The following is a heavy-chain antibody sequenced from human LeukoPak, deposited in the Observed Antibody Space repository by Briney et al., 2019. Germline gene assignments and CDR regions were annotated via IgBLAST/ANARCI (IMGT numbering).Heavy chain of an antibody. Sequence: SETLSLTCTVSGGSISSYYWSWIRQPPGKGLEWIGYIYYSGSTNYNPSLKGRVTISVDTSKNQFSLKLSSVTAADTAVYYCARSYSSSSYFDYWGQGTPVTVSS. V-gene: IGHV4-59*01. CDR3: ARSYSSSSYFDY. CDR1: GGSISSYY. J-gene: IGHJ4*02. CDR2: IYYSGST. D-gene: IGHD6-13*01.